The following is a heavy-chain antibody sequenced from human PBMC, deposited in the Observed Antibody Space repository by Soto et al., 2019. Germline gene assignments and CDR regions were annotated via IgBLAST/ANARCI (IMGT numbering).Heavy chain of an antibody. J-gene: IGHJ6*03. Sequence: QVQLVQSGAEVKKPGASVKVSCKASGYTFTNYDINWVRQATGQGLEWMGWINPYSGNRGYAQKFQGRVTMTRSTPERTAYMELTSLMSEDTAVYYYASALAEPSGGEYGYYYNMDVWGKGTTVTVSS. CDR2: INPYSGNR. CDR3: ASALAEPSGGEYGYYYNMDV. V-gene: IGHV1-8*01. D-gene: IGHD4-17*01. CDR1: GYTFTNYD.